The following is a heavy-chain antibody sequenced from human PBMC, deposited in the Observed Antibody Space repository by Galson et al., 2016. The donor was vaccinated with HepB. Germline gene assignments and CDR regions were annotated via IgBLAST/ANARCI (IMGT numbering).Heavy chain of an antibody. Sequence: SLRLSCAASGFPLSRYWMHWVRQAPGKGLVWVSRINSDGTISNYADSVKGRFTISRDNAKNTLYLQMNSLRVEDTAVYYCGRDHSVVLTTAYNWFDPWGQGTLVTVSS. CDR1: GFPLSRYW. J-gene: IGHJ5*02. CDR2: INSDGTIS. V-gene: IGHV3-74*01. D-gene: IGHD4-23*01. CDR3: GRDHSVVLTTAYNWFDP.